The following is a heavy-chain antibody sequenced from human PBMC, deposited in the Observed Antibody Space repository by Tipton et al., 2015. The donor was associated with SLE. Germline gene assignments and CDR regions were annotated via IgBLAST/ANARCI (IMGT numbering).Heavy chain of an antibody. Sequence: TLSLTCTVSGGSISSGSYYWGWIRQPPGKGLEWIGSIYYSGNTYYNPSLRSRVTISVDTSKNQFSLKLSSVTASDTAVYYCARPRLSDYYDSSGRIPDAFDIWDQGTMVAVSS. CDR3: ARPRLSDYYDSSGRIPDAFDI. D-gene: IGHD3-22*01. CDR2: IYYSGNT. V-gene: IGHV4-39*01. CDR1: GGSISSGSYY. J-gene: IGHJ3*02.